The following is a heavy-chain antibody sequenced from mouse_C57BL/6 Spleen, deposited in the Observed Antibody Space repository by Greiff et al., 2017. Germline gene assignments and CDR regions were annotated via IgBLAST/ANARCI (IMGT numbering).Heavy chain of an antibody. Sequence: VMLMESGPGLVAPSQSLSITCTVSGFSLTSYAISWVRQPPGKGLEWLGVIWTGGGTTYNSALKSRLSISKDNSKSQVFLKMNSLQTDDTARYYCAREGDQHPMDDWGTGTSVTVSS. CDR1: GFSLTSYA. CDR2: IWTGGGT. J-gene: IGHJ4*01. V-gene: IGHV2-9-1*01. CDR3: AREGDQHPMDD.